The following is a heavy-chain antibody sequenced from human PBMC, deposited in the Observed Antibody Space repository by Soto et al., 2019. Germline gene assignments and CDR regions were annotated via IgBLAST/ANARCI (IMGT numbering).Heavy chain of an antibody. CDR1: GGTFSTYA. V-gene: IGHV1-69*13. CDR3: ARARGPSILRYYYGLDV. Sequence: ASVKVSCKASGGTFSTYAISWVRQAPGQGLEWMGGIIPVFGAANYTQKFQGRVTITADESTRTVYMELSSLRSEDTAVYYCARARGPSILRYYYGLDVWGQGTTVTVSS. CDR2: IIPVFGAA. J-gene: IGHJ6*02. D-gene: IGHD6-6*01.